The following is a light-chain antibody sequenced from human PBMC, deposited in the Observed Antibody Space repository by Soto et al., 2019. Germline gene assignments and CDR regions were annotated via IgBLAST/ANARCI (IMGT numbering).Light chain of an antibody. Sequence: EILLTQSPDTLSLSPGERATLSCRAAQSVGTRLAWYQHKTGQAPRLLISGASSRATGIPDRFTGSGSETSFTLTISRLEPEDFAVYYCQQYGSSPLTFGQGTRLEIK. V-gene: IGKV3-20*01. CDR1: QSVGTR. CDR2: GAS. J-gene: IGKJ5*01. CDR3: QQYGSSPLT.